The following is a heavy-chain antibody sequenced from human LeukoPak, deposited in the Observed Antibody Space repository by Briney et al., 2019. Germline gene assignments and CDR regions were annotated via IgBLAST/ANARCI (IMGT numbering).Heavy chain of an antibody. CDR2: ISSSSSYI. CDR3: ARWDVDIVATMNFDY. V-gene: IGHV3-21*05. J-gene: IGHJ4*02. CDR1: GFTFSSYS. Sequence: GGSLRLSCAASGFTFSSYSMNWVRQAPGKGLEWVSYISSSSSYIYYADSVKGRFTISRDNAKNSLYLQMNSLRAEDTAVYYCARWDVDIVATMNFDYWGQGTLVTVSS. D-gene: IGHD5-12*01.